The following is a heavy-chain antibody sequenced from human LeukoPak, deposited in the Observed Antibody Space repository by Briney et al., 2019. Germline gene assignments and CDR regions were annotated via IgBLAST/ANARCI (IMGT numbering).Heavy chain of an antibody. CDR1: GYTFTGYY. J-gene: IGHJ6*02. V-gene: IGHV1-2*02. Sequence: ASVKVSCKASGYTFTGYYMHWVRQAPGQGLEWMGWINPNSGGTNYAQKFQGRVTMTRDTSISTAYMELSRLRSDDTAVYYCARDQVNLVVVVAKYYYYGMDVWGQGTTVTVSS. D-gene: IGHD2-15*01. CDR2: INPNSGGT. CDR3: ARDQVNLVVVVAKYYYYGMDV.